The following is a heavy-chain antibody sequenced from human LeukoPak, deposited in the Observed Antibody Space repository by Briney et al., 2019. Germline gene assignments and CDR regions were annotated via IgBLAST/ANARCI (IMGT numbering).Heavy chain of an antibody. CDR1: GYIFTGQF. Sequence: ASVTVSCKASGYIFTGQFIHWVRQAPGQGLEWMAMYNPNSGDTTFSQRFQDRVTMTRDTSVNTAFMELSRLTSDDTAVYYCARGGPRGNGFDYRGQGTLVSVSS. J-gene: IGHJ4*02. V-gene: IGHV1-2*02. CDR2: YNPNSGDT. D-gene: IGHD6-25*01. CDR3: ARGGPRGNGFDY.